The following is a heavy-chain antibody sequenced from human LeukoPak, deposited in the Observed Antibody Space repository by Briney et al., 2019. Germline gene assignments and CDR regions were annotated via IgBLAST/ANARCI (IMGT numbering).Heavy chain of an antibody. J-gene: IGHJ6*03. V-gene: IGHV1-18*01. CDR3: ARSYGSGSYNYYYYYMDV. D-gene: IGHD3-10*01. CDR2: ISAYNGNT. Sequence: ASVKVSCKASGYTFTSYGISWVRQAPGQGLEWMGWISAYNGNTNYAQKLQGRVTMTTDTSTSTAYMELRSLRSDDTAVYYCARSYGSGSYNYYYYYMDVWGKGTTVTISS. CDR1: GYTFTSYG.